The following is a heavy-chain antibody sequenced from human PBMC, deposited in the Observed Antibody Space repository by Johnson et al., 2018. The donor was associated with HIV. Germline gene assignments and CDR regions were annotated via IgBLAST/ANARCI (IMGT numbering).Heavy chain of an antibody. CDR1: GFTFSSYA. CDR2: HSGSGGST. D-gene: IGHD6-19*01. Sequence: VQLVESGGGVVQPGRSLRLSCAASGFTFSSYAMSWVRQAPGKGLEWVQAHSGSGGSTYYADSVKGRFTISRDNSKNTLYLQMNSLRAEDTAGYYCAKGGAVAGTRDAFDIWGLGTMVTVSS. V-gene: IGHV3-23*04. J-gene: IGHJ3*02. CDR3: AKGGAVAGTRDAFDI.